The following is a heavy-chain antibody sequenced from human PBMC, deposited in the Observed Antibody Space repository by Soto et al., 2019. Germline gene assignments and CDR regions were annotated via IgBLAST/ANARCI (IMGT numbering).Heavy chain of an antibody. Sequence: SETLSLTCAVYGGSFSGYYWSWIRQPPGKGLEWIGEINHSGSTNYNPSLKSRVTISVDTSKNQFSLKLSSVTAADTAVYYCARGALSYYDSSGYYPLFDYWGQGTLVTVSS. CDR3: ARGALSYYDSSGYYPLFDY. CDR2: INHSGST. CDR1: GGSFSGYY. V-gene: IGHV4-34*01. D-gene: IGHD3-22*01. J-gene: IGHJ4*02.